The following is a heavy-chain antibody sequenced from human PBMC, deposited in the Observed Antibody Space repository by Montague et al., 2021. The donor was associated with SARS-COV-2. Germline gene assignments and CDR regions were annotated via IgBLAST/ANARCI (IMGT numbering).Heavy chain of an antibody. CDR2: ISGSGGST. D-gene: IGHD1-26*01. CDR1: GFTFSSYA. V-gene: IGHV3-23*01. J-gene: IGHJ6*02. CDR3: AKDSGSSMDYYYGMDV. Sequence: SLRLFWSASGFTFSSYAMSWVRQAPGKGLEWVSAISGSGGSTYYADSVKGRFTISRDNSKNTLYLQMNSLRAEDTAVYYCAKDSGSSMDYYYGMDVWGQGTTVTVSS.